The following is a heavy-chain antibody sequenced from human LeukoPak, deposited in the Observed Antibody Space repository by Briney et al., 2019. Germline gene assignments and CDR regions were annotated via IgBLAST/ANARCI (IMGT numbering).Heavy chain of an antibody. CDR2: INHSGST. CDR3: ARHGSYTSRLYYFDY. Sequence: PSETLSLTCAVYGGSFSGYYWSWIRQPPGKGLEWIGEINHSGSTNYNPSLRSRVTMSVDTSNNQFSLNLSSVTAADTAMYYCARHGSYTSRLYYFDYWGQGTLVTVSS. J-gene: IGHJ4*02. CDR1: GGSFSGYY. D-gene: IGHD2-15*01. V-gene: IGHV4-34*01.